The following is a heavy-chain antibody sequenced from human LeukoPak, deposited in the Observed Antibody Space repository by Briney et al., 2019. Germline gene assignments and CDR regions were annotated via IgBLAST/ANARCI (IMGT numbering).Heavy chain of an antibody. CDR1: GFFTNCD. V-gene: IGHV1-18*04. J-gene: IGHJ4*02. CDR3: TRATGWLSDY. D-gene: IGHD6-19*01. CDR2: ISPYNGDT. Sequence: ASVEVSCKTSGFFTNCDTNWVRQAPGQRLEWMGWISPYNGDTKYAQKFQDRVTMTTDISTSTTYLELRSLKSDDTALYYCTRATGWLSDYWGQGTLVTVSS.